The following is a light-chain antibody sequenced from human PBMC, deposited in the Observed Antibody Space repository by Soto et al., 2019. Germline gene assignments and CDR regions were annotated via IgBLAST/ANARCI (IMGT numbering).Light chain of an antibody. CDR2: DVS. CDR3: SSYTSSSTLV. V-gene: IGLV2-14*01. J-gene: IGLJ1*01. Sequence: QSALTQPASVSGSPGQSITISCTGTSSDVGGYNYVSWYQQHPGKAPKLMIYDVSNRPSGVSNRFSGSKSGNTASLTISGLQAEDEADYCCSSYTSSSTLVCGTGTKVTVL. CDR1: SSDVGGYNY.